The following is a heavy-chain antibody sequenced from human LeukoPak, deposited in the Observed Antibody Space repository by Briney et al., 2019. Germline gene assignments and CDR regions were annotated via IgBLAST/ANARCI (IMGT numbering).Heavy chain of an antibody. J-gene: IGHJ4*02. D-gene: IGHD5-24*01. CDR2: IDPTT. CDR3: AKDLRFGDGYNIFDY. CDR1: GFTFSSYA. V-gene: IGHV3-23*01. Sequence: GGSLRLSCAASGFTFSSYAMSWVRQAPGKGLEFVSTIDPTTRYTASVKGRFTISRDNSKNTLYLQMNSLRAEDSAVYYCAKDLRFGDGYNIFDYWGQGTQVTVSS.